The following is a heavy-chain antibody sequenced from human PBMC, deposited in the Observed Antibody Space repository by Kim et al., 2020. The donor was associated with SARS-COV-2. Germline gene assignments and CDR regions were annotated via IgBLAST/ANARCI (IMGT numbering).Heavy chain of an antibody. J-gene: IGHJ4*02. V-gene: IGHV2-5*02. CDR1: GFSLSTSGVG. Sequence: SGPTLVNPTQTLTLTCTFSGFSLSTSGVGVGWIRQPPGKALEWLALIYWDDDKRYSPSLKRRLTITKDTSKNQEVLTKTNVDPVDTATYYCAHTLVHVDTAMVDRPILFDCWGQGTLVSVSS. CDR2: IYWDDDK. CDR3: AHTLVHVDTAMVDRPILFDC. D-gene: IGHD5-18*01.